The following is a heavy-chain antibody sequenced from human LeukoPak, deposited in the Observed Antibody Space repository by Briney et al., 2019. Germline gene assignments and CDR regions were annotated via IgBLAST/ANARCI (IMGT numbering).Heavy chain of an antibody. CDR2: IWYDGSNK. D-gene: IGHD3-22*01. J-gene: IGHJ4*02. Sequence: GGSLRLSCAASGLTFSSYFIHAVRQAPGKGVEWVTFIWYDGSNKYYAHSVKGRFTISRHNSKNPLYLQMNTLRAEDTAVYYCAKRRSSGSYLDYWLQGTLVTVSS. V-gene: IGHV3-30*02. CDR1: GLTFSSYF. CDR3: AKRRSSGSYLDY.